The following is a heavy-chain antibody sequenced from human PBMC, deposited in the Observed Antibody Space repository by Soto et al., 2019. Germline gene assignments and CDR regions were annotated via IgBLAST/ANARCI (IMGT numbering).Heavy chain of an antibody. CDR2: IDPSDSYT. Sequence: GESLKISCKGSGYSFTSYLISGVRQMPGKGLEWMGRIDPSDSYTNYSPSFQGHVTISADKSISTAYLQWSSLKASDTAMYYCARQSIVVVPAAPYYGMDVWGQGTTVTVSS. D-gene: IGHD2-2*01. J-gene: IGHJ6*02. V-gene: IGHV5-10-1*01. CDR1: GYSFTSYL. CDR3: ARQSIVVVPAAPYYGMDV.